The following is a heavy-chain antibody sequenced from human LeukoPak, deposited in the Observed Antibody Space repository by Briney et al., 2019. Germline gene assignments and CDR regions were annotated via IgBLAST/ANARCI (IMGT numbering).Heavy chain of an antibody. V-gene: IGHV1-2*06. CDR1: GYTFTGYY. Sequence: ASVKVSCKASGYTFTGYYMHWVRQAPGQGLEWMGRVNPNNGVPNYAQKFRGRVTMTRDTAISTFYMELSSLRSDDTAVYFCAREVGYSSSYYGRFDPWGQGTLVIVSS. D-gene: IGHD2-2*01. CDR2: VNPNNGVP. J-gene: IGHJ5*02. CDR3: AREVGYSSSYYGRFDP.